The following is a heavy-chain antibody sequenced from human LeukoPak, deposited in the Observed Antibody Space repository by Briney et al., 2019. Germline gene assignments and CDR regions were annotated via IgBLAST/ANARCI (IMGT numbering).Heavy chain of an antibody. J-gene: IGHJ5*02. CDR3: ARDGSMVRGPGDWFDP. V-gene: IGHV3-21*01. CDR1: GLTFNSCS. CDR2: ISSSSSYI. Sequence: PGGSLRLSCAASGLTFNSCSMSWFSQAAGKGLEWVSSISSSSSYIYYADSVKGRFTISRDNAKNSLYLQMNSLRAEDTAVYYCARDGSMVRGPGDWFDPWGQGTLATVSS. D-gene: IGHD3-10*01.